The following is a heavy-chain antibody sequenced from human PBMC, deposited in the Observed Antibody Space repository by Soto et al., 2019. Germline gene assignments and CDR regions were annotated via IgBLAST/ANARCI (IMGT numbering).Heavy chain of an antibody. J-gene: IGHJ3*02. CDR1: GYSFTSYW. CDR3: ARRLKQIYCSGGSCYDARAFDI. CDR2: IDPSDSYT. D-gene: IGHD2-15*01. V-gene: IGHV5-10-1*01. Sequence: GESLKISCKGSGYSFTSYWISWVRQMPGKGLEWMGRIDPSDSYTNYSPSFQGHVTISADKSISTAYLQWSSLKASDTAMYYCARRLKQIYCSGGSCYDARAFDIWGQGTKVTVSS.